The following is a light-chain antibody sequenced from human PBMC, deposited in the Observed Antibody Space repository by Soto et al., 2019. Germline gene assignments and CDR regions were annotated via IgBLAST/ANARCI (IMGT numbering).Light chain of an antibody. CDR2: GAS. V-gene: IGKV3-15*01. CDR3: QQYKNWLTWT. Sequence: EIVMTQSPATLSVSPGERATLSCRAIQSVSSSLAWYQHKPGQAPRLLIYGASTRATGIPARFSGSGSGTEFTLTISSLQSEDLAVYYCQQYKNWLTWTFGQGTKVDIK. J-gene: IGKJ1*01. CDR1: QSVSSS.